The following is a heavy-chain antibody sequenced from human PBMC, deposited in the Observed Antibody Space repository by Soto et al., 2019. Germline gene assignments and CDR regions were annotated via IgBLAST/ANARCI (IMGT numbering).Heavy chain of an antibody. J-gene: IGHJ4*02. CDR1: GGSISSYY. CDR3: ARSRGYFEN. Sequence: PSETLSLTCTVSGGSISSYYWSWIRQPPGKGLEWIGYIYYSGTTNYNPALKSRVSISVDTSKNQFSLKLRPVTAADTAVYYCARSRGYFENWGQGTLVTVSS. V-gene: IGHV4-59*01. D-gene: IGHD3-10*01. CDR2: IYYSGTT.